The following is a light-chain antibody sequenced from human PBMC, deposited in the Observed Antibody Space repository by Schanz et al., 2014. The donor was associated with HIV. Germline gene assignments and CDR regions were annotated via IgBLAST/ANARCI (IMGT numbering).Light chain of an antibody. J-gene: IGKJ4*01. V-gene: IGKV1-17*03. CDR1: QGIGNY. Sequence: DIQMTQSPSAMSASVGDRVTITCRASQGIGNYLAWFQQQLGKVPKRLIYAASSVQNGVSSRFSGSGSGTEFSLTIDSLQPEDSATYYCLQHKSFPLTFGGGTKVEIK. CDR3: LQHKSFPLT. CDR2: AAS.